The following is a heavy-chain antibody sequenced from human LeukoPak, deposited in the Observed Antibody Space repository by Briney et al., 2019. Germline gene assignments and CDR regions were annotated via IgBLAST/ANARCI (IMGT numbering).Heavy chain of an antibody. Sequence: GGSLRLSCAASGFTFSSYAMRWVRQAPGKGLEWVSAISPDSATTYYADSVKGRFAISRDNSKYALYLQMNSVRAADTAVYYCAKRGDLGYFDYWGQGAPVTVSS. V-gene: IGHV3-23*01. CDR1: GFTFSSYA. CDR3: AKRGDLGYFDY. J-gene: IGHJ4*02. CDR2: ISPDSATT. D-gene: IGHD2-21*01.